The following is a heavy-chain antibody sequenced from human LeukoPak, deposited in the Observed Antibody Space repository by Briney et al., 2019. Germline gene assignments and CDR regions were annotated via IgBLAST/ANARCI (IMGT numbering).Heavy chain of an antibody. D-gene: IGHD6-19*01. V-gene: IGHV3-21*01. J-gene: IGHJ4*02. CDR2: ISSSSSYI. CDR3: ARDLGVAGTRSFDY. Sequence: PGGSLRLSCAASGFTFSSYSMNWVRQAPGKGLEWVSSISSSSSYIYYADSVKGRFTISRDNAKNSLYLQMNSLRAEDTAVYYRARDLGVAGTRSFDYWGQGTLVTVSS. CDR1: GFTFSSYS.